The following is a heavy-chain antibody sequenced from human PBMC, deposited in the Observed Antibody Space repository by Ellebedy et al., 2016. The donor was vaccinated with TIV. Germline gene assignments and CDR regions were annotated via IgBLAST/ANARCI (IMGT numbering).Heavy chain of an antibody. Sequence: ASVKVSCKASGYKFTNYPMNWVRQAPGQGPEWMGWINTAYGNPTYAQGFAGRYVFYLDTSVTTASLQINSLKAEDTAVYYCAIGYSVGAVGDGFDRWGQGTLVTVSS. J-gene: IGHJ4*02. CDR1: GYKFTNYP. V-gene: IGHV7-4-1*02. CDR2: INTAYGNP. CDR3: AIGYSVGAVGDGFDR. D-gene: IGHD5-18*01.